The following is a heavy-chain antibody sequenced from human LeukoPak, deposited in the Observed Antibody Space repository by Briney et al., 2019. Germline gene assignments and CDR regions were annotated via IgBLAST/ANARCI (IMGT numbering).Heavy chain of an antibody. CDR2: VSTSGTT. D-gene: IGHD2-21*01. Sequence: SETLSLTCTVSGGSISTYYWSWIRQPPGKGLEWIGYVSTSGTTNYNPSLASRVTTSLDPSKNQTSLKVTSVTAADTAVYYCARSELWWFDPWGQGTLVSVSS. V-gene: IGHV4-4*08. J-gene: IGHJ5*02. CDR1: GGSISTYY. CDR3: ARSELWWFDP.